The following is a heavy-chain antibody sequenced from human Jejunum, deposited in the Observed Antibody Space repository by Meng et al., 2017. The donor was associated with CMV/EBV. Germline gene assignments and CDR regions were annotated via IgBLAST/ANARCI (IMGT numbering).Heavy chain of an antibody. V-gene: IGHV3-33*01. J-gene: IGHJ6*02. CDR3: VRDPVLSGLDV. Sequence: AASAFTFSNYGIHWVRQAPGKGLEWVTFIEYDGTNKYYADSVKGRFTISRDDAKNSLYLQMNSLRGEDTAVYFCVRDPVLSGLDVWGQGTTVTVSS. CDR2: IEYDGTNK. CDR1: AFTFSNYG.